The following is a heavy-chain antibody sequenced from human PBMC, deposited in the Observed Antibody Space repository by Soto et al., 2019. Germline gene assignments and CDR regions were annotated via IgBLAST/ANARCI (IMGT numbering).Heavy chain of an antibody. CDR1: GFTFSDYY. D-gene: IGHD6-19*01. V-gene: IGHV3-11*06. Sequence: GGSLRLSCAASGFTFSDYYMSWIRQAPGKGLEWVSYISSSSSYTNYADSVKGRFTISRDNAKNSLYLQMNSLRAEDTAVYYCARFRYSSGWYYFDYWGQGTLVTVSS. J-gene: IGHJ4*02. CDR3: ARFRYSSGWYYFDY. CDR2: ISSSSSYT.